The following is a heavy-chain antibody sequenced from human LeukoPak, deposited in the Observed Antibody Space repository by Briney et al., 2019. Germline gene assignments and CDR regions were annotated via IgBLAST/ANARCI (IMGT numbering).Heavy chain of an antibody. J-gene: IGHJ4*02. D-gene: IGHD3-22*01. Sequence: GGSLRLSCAASGFTVSSNYMSWVRQAPGKGLEWVLVIYSGGSTYYADSVKGRFTISRDNSKNTLYLQMNSLRAEDTAVYYCARAPYYYDSSGYYYYFDYWGQGTLVTVSS. CDR3: ARAPYYYDSSGYYYYFDY. V-gene: IGHV3-53*01. CDR2: IYSGGST. CDR1: GFTVSSNY.